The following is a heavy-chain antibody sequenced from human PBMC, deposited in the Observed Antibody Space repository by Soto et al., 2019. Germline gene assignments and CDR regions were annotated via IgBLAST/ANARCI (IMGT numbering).Heavy chain of an antibody. CDR1: GGTFSSYT. J-gene: IGHJ3*02. V-gene: IGHV1-69*02. D-gene: IGHD2-21*02. CDR2: IIPILGIA. CDR3: AILASYCGGDCYSPDAFDI. Sequence: ASVKVSCKASGGTFSSYTISWVRQAPGQGLEWMGRIIPILGIANYAQKFQGRVTITADKSTSTAYMELSSLRSEDTAVYYCAILASYCGGDCYSPDAFDIWGQGTMVTVS.